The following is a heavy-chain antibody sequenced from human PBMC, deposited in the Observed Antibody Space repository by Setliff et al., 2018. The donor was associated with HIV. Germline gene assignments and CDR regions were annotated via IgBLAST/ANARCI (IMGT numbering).Heavy chain of an antibody. J-gene: IGHJ6*03. CDR2: INHSGRT. Sequence: SETLSLTCAVSGGSLSVYYWRWIRQPPGKGLEWIGEINHSGRTNYNPSLKSRITISVDTSKDQFSLKLSSVTAADTAVYYCARGARLLTGYADRWDYYYMRIWGKGTTVTVSS. V-gene: IGHV4-34*01. CDR3: ARGARLLTGYADRWDYYYMRI. CDR1: GGSLSVYY. D-gene: IGHD2-8*01.